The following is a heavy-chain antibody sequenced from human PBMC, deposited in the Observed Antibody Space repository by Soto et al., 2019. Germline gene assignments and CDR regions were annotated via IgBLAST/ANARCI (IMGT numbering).Heavy chain of an antibody. D-gene: IGHD6-13*01. CDR2: ISAYNGKT. V-gene: IGHV1-18*01. Sequence: QVQLLQSGAEVKKTGASVEVSCKASGYTCISYGISWVRQAPGQVLEWMGWISAYNGKTNYAQKFQGRVNMTTDTSTSTDYMELRSMRSDDTAVYYCARAGFSTSWLGIFATGVKGVEIDYWGQGTLVTVSS. CDR3: ARAGFSTSWLGIFATGVKGVEIDY. J-gene: IGHJ4*02. CDR1: GYTCISYG.